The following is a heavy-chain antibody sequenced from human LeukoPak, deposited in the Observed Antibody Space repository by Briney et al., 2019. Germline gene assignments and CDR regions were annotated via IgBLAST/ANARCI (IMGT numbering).Heavy chain of an antibody. CDR3: ATDYCSGGSCYPDY. Sequence: SVEVSCKASGGTFSSYAISWVRQAPGQGLEWMGGIIPIFGTANYAQKFQGRVTITADESTSTAYMELSSLRSEDTAVYYCATDYCSGGSCYPDYWGQGTLVTVSS. J-gene: IGHJ4*02. CDR2: IIPIFGTA. CDR1: GGTFSSYA. D-gene: IGHD2-15*01. V-gene: IGHV1-69*13.